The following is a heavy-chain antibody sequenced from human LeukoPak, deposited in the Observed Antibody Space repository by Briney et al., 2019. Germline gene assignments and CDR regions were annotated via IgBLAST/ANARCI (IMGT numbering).Heavy chain of an antibody. D-gene: IGHD2-15*01. CDR2: ISGSTTYI. CDR3: ATTRYCNGGSCFALDY. V-gene: IGHV3-21*01. Sequence: GVSLRLSCAASGFTFSIYSMNWVRQAPGKGLEWVASISGSTTYIYYADSMKGRFTISRDNAKNSLFLQMNSLRAEDTAVYYCATTRYCNGGSCFALDYWGQGTLVTVSS. CDR1: GFTFSIYS. J-gene: IGHJ4*02.